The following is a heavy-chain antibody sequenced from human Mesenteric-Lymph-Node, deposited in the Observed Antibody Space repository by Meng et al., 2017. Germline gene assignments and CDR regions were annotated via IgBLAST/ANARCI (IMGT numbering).Heavy chain of an antibody. D-gene: IGHD1-26*01. Sequence: SVKVSCKASGCTFSSYTISWVRQAPGQGLEWMGRIIPILGIANYAQKFQGRVTITADKSTSTAYMELSSLRSEDTAVYYCARLLSGSYIDYWGQGTLVTVSS. J-gene: IGHJ4*02. CDR2: IIPILGIA. CDR1: GCTFSSYT. V-gene: IGHV1-69*02. CDR3: ARLLSGSYIDY.